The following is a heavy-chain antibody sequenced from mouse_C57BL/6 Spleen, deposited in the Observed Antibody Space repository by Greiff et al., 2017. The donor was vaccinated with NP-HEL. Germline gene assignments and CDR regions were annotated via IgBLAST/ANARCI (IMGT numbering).Heavy chain of an antibody. CDR3: ARAPYYGKGSWFAY. CDR1: GFTFSSYA. Sequence: EVQVVESGGGLVKPGGSLKLSCAASGFTFSSYAMSWVRQTPEKRLEWVATISDGGSYTYYPDNVKGRFTISRDNAKNNLYLQMSHLKSEDTAMYYCARAPYYGKGSWFAYWGQGTLVTVSA. CDR2: ISDGGSYT. V-gene: IGHV5-4*01. D-gene: IGHD2-1*01. J-gene: IGHJ3*01.